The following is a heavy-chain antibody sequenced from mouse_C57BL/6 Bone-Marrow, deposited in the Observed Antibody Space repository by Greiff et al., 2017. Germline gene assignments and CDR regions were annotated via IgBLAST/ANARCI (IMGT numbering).Heavy chain of an antibody. D-gene: IGHD1-1*01. Sequence: VQLQQSDAELVKPGASVKISCKVSGYTFTDHTIHWMKQRPEQGLEWIGYIYPRDGSTKYNEKFKGKATLTADKSSSTVYMPLNSLTSEDSAVYFCAKSYYSGSSLWSFDVWGTGTTVTVSS. CDR1: GYTFTDHT. J-gene: IGHJ1*03. CDR3: AKSYYSGSSLWSFDV. V-gene: IGHV1-78*01. CDR2: IYPRDGST.